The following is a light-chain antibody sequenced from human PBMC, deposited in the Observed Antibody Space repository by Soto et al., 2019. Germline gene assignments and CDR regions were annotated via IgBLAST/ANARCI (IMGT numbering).Light chain of an antibody. Sequence: QSALTQPASVSGSPGQSITISCTGTSDDIGANNYVSWYQHHPGKAPKILIYEAANRPSGISHRFSGSKSGNTASLTISGLQAEDEADYFCTSYPSASTLVFGGGTKLTFL. J-gene: IGLJ2*01. CDR2: EAA. V-gene: IGLV2-14*01. CDR1: SDDIGANNY. CDR3: TSYPSASTLV.